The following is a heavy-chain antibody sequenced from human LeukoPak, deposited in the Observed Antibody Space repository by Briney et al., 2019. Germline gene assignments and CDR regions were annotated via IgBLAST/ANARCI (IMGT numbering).Heavy chain of an antibody. CDR1: GFTFSSYA. CDR3: AKGWSDSSSWYGIFDY. CDR2: ISGSGGST. Sequence: PGGSPRLSCAASGFTFSSYAMSWVRQAPGKGLEWVSAISGSGGSTYYADSVKGRFTISRDNSKNTLYLQMNSLRAEDTAVYYCAKGWSDSSSWYGIFDYWGQGTLVTISS. D-gene: IGHD6-13*01. J-gene: IGHJ4*02. V-gene: IGHV3-23*01.